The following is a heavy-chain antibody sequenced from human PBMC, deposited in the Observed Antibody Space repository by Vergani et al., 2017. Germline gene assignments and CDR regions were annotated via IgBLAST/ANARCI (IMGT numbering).Heavy chain of an antibody. J-gene: IGHJ6*02. D-gene: IGHD6-13*01. CDR2: INHSGST. CDR1: GGSFSGYY. Sequence: QVQLQQWGAGLLKPSETLSLTCAVYGGSFSGYYWSWIRQPPGKGLEWIGEINHSGSTNYNPSLKSRVTISVDTSKNQFSLKLSSVTAADTAVYYCARGEAAAGFYYYYYGMDVWGQGTTVTVSS. CDR3: ARGEAAAGFYYYYYGMDV. V-gene: IGHV4-34*01.